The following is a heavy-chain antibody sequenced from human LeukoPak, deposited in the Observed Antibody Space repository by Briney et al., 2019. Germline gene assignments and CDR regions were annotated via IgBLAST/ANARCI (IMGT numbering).Heavy chain of an antibody. CDR2: IYYSGST. Sequence: SETLSLTCTVSGGSISSYYWSWIRQPPGKGLEWIGYIYYSGSTNYNPSLKSRVTKSVDTSKNQFSLKLSSVTAADTAVYYCARDVGGYYDSSGYYHYFDYWGQGTLVTVSS. CDR3: ARDVGGYYDSSGYYHYFDY. J-gene: IGHJ4*02. D-gene: IGHD3-22*01. V-gene: IGHV4-59*01. CDR1: GGSISSYY.